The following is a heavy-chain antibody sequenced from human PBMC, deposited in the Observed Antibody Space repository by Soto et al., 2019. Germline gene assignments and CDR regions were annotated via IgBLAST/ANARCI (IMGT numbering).Heavy chain of an antibody. CDR1: GYTFSSYH. V-gene: IGHV1-18*01. CDR2: ISDYNGNT. CDR3: ARDLPPVDY. Sequence: QIQLVQSGAEVKKPGASVKVSCKASGYTFSSYHITWVRQAPGQGLEWMGWISDYNGNTNYAQNLQGRVTMTTDPSTSTAYRELRSLRSDDTAVYYCARDLPPVDYWGQGTLVTVSS. J-gene: IGHJ4*02.